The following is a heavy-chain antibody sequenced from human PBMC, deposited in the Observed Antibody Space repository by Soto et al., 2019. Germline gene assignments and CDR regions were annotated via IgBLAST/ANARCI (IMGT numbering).Heavy chain of an antibody. V-gene: IGHV4-31*03. CDR1: GGSISRNVYY. CDR2: IYYAGST. Sequence: QVQLQESGPGLVKSSQTLSLTCSASGGSISRNVYYWTWLRQHPGKGLEWIGHIYYAGSTYSNPSLKSRLSMSLDTPKNQFSLKLSSVTAADTAVYYCARGLTTLYYFDSWGQGTLVSVSS. D-gene: IGHD1-1*01. CDR3: ARGLTTLYYFDS. J-gene: IGHJ4*02.